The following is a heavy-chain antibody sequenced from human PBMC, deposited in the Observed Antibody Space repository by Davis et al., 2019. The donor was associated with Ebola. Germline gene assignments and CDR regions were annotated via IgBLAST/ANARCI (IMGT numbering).Heavy chain of an antibody. CDR3: AKAYSSSWDTNY. V-gene: IGHV1-2*02. Sequence: ASVKVSCKVSGYTLTELSMHWVRQAPGQGLEWMGWINPNSGGTNYAQKFQGRVTMTRDTSISTAYMELSRLRSDDTAVYYCAKAYSSSWDTNYWGQGTLVTVSS. CDR2: INPNSGGT. D-gene: IGHD6-13*01. CDR1: GYTLTELS. J-gene: IGHJ4*02.